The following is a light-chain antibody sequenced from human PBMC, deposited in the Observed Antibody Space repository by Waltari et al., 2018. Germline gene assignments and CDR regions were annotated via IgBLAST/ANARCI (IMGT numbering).Light chain of an antibody. Sequence: QSVLTQPPSVSGAPGQRVTISCTGSSSNIGASSDVHWYQQVPGTAPKRLIYGTTNRPSVVPGRFSGSKSGTSASLAITGLQAEDEADYFCQSYDSNLVVFGGGTKLTVL. V-gene: IGLV1-40*01. CDR3: QSYDSNLVV. J-gene: IGLJ2*01. CDR2: GTT. CDR1: SSNIGASSD.